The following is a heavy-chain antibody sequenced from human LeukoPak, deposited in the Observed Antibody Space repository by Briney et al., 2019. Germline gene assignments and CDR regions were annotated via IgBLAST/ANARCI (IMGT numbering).Heavy chain of an antibody. CDR2: INPNSGGT. V-gene: IGHV1-2*02. Sequence: ASVKVSCKASGYTFTGYYMHWVRQAPGQGLEWMGWINPNSGGTNYAQKFQGRVTMTRDTSISTAYMELSRLRSDDTAVYYCARGTGTTFGWSDPWGQGTQVTVSS. CDR3: ARGTGTTFGWSDP. D-gene: IGHD1-7*01. J-gene: IGHJ5*02. CDR1: GYTFTGYY.